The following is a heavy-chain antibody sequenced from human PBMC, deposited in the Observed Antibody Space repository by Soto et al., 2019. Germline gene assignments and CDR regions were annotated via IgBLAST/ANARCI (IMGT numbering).Heavy chain of an antibody. D-gene: IGHD4-4*01. CDR1: GGSISSYY. V-gene: IGHV4-59*01. J-gene: IGHJ4*02. Sequence: SETLSLTCTVSGGSISSYYWSWIRQPPGKGLEWIGYIYYSGSTNYNPSLKSRVTISVDTSKNQFSLKLSSVTAADTAVYYCASRDGYSYFDYWGQGTLVTVPS. CDR2: IYYSGST. CDR3: ASRDGYSYFDY.